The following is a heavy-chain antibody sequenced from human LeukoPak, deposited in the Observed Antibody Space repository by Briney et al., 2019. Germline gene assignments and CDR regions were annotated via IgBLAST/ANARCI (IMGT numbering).Heavy chain of an antibody. Sequence: GGSLRLSYAASGFTFSSYAMSWVRQAPGKGLEWVSAISGSGGSTYYADSVKGRFTISRDNSKNTLYLQMNSLRAEDTAVYYCAKVVTVTTYAEYFQHWGQGTLVTVSS. CDR2: ISGSGGST. D-gene: IGHD4-17*01. J-gene: IGHJ1*01. V-gene: IGHV3-23*01. CDR3: AKVVTVTTYAEYFQH. CDR1: GFTFSSYA.